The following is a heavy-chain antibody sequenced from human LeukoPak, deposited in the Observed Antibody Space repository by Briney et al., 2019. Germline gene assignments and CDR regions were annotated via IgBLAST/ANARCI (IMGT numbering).Heavy chain of an antibody. D-gene: IGHD6-19*01. J-gene: IGHJ6*04. CDR2: ISYDGSNK. CDR3: ARAVAVAGTSDYYYGMDV. Sequence: GGSLSLSCAVSGFTFSSYAMHWVRQAPGKGLEWVAVISYDGSNKYYADSVKGRFTISRDNSKNTLYLQMNSLRAKDTAVYYCARAVAVAGTSDYYYGMDVWGKGTTVTVSS. V-gene: IGHV3-30*04. CDR1: GFTFSSYA.